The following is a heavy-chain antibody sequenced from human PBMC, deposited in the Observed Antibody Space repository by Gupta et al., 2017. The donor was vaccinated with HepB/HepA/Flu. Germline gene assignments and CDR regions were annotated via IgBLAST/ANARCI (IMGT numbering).Heavy chain of an antibody. CDR3: TRQRAGGTWDYNVFDI. Sequence: GSLKLSCAASGFTFSDSAVHWVRQASGKGLEWVGRIRSKTYFDTTAYAASVKGRFTISRDDSKNTAYLQMNSLKIEDTAVYYCTRQRAGGTWDYNVFDIWGQGTMVPVS. D-gene: IGHD4/OR15-4a*01. J-gene: IGHJ3*02. CDR2: IRSKTYFDTT. CDR1: GFTFSDSA. V-gene: IGHV3-73*01.